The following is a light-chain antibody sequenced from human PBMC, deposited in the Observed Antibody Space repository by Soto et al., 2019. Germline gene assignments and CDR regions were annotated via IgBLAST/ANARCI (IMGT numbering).Light chain of an antibody. Sequence: QSALTQPPSASGSPGQSVTISCTGTSSDVGGYNYVSWYQQHPGKAPKLMIYEVSERPSGVPDRFSGSKSSNTASLTISGLQAEDEADYYCSSYTDSSNYVFGPGTKVTVL. CDR2: EVS. CDR1: SSDVGGYNY. V-gene: IGLV2-8*01. J-gene: IGLJ1*01. CDR3: SSYTDSSNYV.